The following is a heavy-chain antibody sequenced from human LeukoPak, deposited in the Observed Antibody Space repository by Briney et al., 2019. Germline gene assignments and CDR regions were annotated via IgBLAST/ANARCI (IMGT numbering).Heavy chain of an antibody. J-gene: IGHJ4*02. Sequence: GGSLRLSCAASGFTFSSYAMSWVRQAPGKGLEWVSAISGSGGSTYYADSVKGRFTISRDNSKNTLYLQMNSLRAKDTAVYYCAKDRLYPGYYFDYWGQGTLVTVSS. CDR1: GFTFSSYA. CDR2: ISGSGGST. V-gene: IGHV3-23*01. CDR3: AKDRLYPGYYFDY. D-gene: IGHD2-2*01.